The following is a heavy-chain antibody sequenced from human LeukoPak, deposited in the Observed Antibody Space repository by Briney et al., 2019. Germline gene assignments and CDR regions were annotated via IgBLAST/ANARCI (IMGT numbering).Heavy chain of an antibody. CDR3: ARDGDTDTHDWYFDL. V-gene: IGHV3-74*01. J-gene: IGHJ2*01. CDR1: GFTLSNYW. D-gene: IGHD7-27*01. CDR2: INNDGNLKTDGRDT. Sequence: GGSLRLSCAASGFTLSNYWMIHWVRQVPGKGLQWVSRINNDGNLKTDGRDTGYADSVKGRFTISTDNAKNTLYLQMNSLRAEDTAVYYCARDGDTDTHDWYFDLWGRGTQVTVSS.